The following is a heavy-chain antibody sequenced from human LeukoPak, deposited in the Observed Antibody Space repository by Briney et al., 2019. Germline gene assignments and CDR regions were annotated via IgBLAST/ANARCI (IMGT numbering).Heavy chain of an antibody. CDR1: GFSFSNYA. D-gene: IGHD5-18*01. J-gene: IGHJ5*02. CDR2: IDGSSSHI. Sequence: PGGSLRLSCAASGFSFSNYAMNWVRQAPGKGLEWVSSIDGSSSHIYYADSVKGRFTISRDNTKSSLYLQMNSLRAEDTAVYYCAKVSSIQLRALSGFDPWGQGTLVTVSS. V-gene: IGHV3-21*04. CDR3: AKVSSIQLRALSGFDP.